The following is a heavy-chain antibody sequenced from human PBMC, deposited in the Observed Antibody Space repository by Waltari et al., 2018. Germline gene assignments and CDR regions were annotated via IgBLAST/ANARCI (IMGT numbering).Heavy chain of an antibody. CDR3: AKDRVSGTDGMDV. J-gene: IGHJ6*02. CDR2: RSYDGSNK. CDR1: GFTFSSYG. Sequence: QVQLVESGGGVVQPGRSLRLSCAASGFTFSSYGMHWVRQAPGKGLEWVAVRSYDGSNKYYADSVKGRFTISRDNSKNTLYLQMNSLRAEDTAVYYCAKDRVSGTDGMDVWGQGTTVTVSS. V-gene: IGHV3-30*18. D-gene: IGHD1-26*01.